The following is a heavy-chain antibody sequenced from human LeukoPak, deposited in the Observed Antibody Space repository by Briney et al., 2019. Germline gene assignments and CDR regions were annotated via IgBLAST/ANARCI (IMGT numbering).Heavy chain of an antibody. J-gene: IGHJ4*02. D-gene: IGHD6-19*01. V-gene: IGHV1-2*02. CDR2: INPNSGGT. CDR1: GYTFTGYY. CDR3: AREGYSSGNVDY. Sequence: ASVKVSCKASGYTFTGYYMHWVRQAPGQGLECMGWINPNSGGTNYAQKFQGRVTMTRDTSISTAYMELSRLRSDDTAVYYCAREGYSSGNVDYWGQGTLVTVSS.